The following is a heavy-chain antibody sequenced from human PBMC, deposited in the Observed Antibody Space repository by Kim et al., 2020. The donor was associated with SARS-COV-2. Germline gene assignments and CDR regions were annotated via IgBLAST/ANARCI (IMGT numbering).Heavy chain of an antibody. V-gene: IGHV4-59*08. D-gene: IGHD2-8*01. Sequence: NSTPSLKSGVTISVDTSKNQFSLKLTSATAADTAVYYCARQGAYDAKWFDPWGQGTLVTVSS. J-gene: IGHJ5*02. CDR3: ARQGAYDAKWFDP.